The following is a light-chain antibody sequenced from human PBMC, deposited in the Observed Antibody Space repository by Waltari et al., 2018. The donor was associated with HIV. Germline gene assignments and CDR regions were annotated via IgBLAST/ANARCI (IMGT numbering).Light chain of an antibody. CDR3: AACDDSLNGGA. V-gene: IGLV1-44*01. Sequence: QSVLAQPPSASGTPGQRVTISCSGRTSTIGGNTVSWYKQLPGTAPKLRIYSNKARRSGGPDRLAGSTSGTAASLVISGLQSEDEADYYCAACDDSLNGGAFGTGTKVTVL. J-gene: IGLJ1*01. CDR2: SNK. CDR1: TSTIGGNT.